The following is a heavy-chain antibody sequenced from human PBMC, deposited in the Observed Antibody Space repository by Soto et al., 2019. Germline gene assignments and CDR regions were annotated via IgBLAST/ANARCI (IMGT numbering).Heavy chain of an antibody. CDR3: ARVTRSSPWGGRFDP. CDR2: ISHSGST. D-gene: IGHD2-2*01. CDR1: GGSTSSGGYS. V-gene: IGHV4-30-2*05. Sequence: SETLSLTCAVSGGSTSSGGYSWSWLRQPPGKGLEWIGYISHSGSTYYNPSLQSRATISVDTSKNRFSLKLSSLTAADTAVYYCARVTRSSPWGGRFDPWGQGTLVTVSS. J-gene: IGHJ5*02.